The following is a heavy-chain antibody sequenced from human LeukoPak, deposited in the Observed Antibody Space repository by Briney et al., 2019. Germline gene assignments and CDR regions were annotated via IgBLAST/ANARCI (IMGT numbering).Heavy chain of an antibody. CDR2: IKQDGSEK. D-gene: IGHD3-3*01. CDR1: GITFSSYW. J-gene: IGHJ4*02. Sequence: GGSLRLSCAASGITFSSYWMSWVRQAPGKGLEWVANIKQDGSEKYYVDSVKGRFTISRDNAKNSLYLQMNSLRAEDTAVYYCASSNNDFWSGYYGNFDYWGQGTLVTVSS. CDR3: ASSNNDFWSGYYGNFDY. V-gene: IGHV3-7*01.